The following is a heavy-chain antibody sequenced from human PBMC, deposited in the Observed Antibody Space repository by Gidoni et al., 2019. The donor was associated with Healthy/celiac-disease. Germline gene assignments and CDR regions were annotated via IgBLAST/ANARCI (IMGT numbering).Heavy chain of an antibody. J-gene: IGHJ3*02. Sequence: QLQLQQWGAGLLKLSKTLSLPGAVSVGSFSGYYWSWIRQPPGKGLEWIGEINHSGSTNYNPSLKSRVTISVDTSKNQFSLKLSSVTAADTAVYYCARGRDEGIAFDIWGQGTMVTVSS. CDR3: ARGRDEGIAFDI. V-gene: IGHV4-34*01. CDR1: VGSFSGYY. D-gene: IGHD6-13*01. CDR2: INHSGST.